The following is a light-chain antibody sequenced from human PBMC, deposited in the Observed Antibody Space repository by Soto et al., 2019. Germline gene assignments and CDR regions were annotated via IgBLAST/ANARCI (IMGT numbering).Light chain of an antibody. CDR3: AAWDDSLKGWV. CDR2: TNS. Sequence: QSVLTQPPSASGTPGQRVSISCSGTSSNIGSKSVNWYQQLPGTAPKLLIYTNSQRPSGVPDRFFGSKSGTSASLAISGLQSEDEADYYCAAWDDSLKGWVFGGGTKVTVL. V-gene: IGLV1-44*01. J-gene: IGLJ3*02. CDR1: SSNIGSKS.